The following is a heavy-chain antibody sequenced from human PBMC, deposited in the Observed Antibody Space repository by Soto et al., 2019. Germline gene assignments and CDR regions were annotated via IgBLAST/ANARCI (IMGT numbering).Heavy chain of an antibody. CDR1: GGSISSGGYY. D-gene: IGHD3-22*01. J-gene: IGHJ3*02. CDR2: IYYSGST. Sequence: SETLSLTCTVSGGSISSGGYYWSWIRQHPGKGLEWIGYIYYSGSTYYNPSLKSRVTISVDTSKNQFSLKLSSVTAADTAVYYCARDGYHINYDSSGYYHDAFDIWGQGTMVTVSS. CDR3: ARDGYHINYDSSGYYHDAFDI. V-gene: IGHV4-31*03.